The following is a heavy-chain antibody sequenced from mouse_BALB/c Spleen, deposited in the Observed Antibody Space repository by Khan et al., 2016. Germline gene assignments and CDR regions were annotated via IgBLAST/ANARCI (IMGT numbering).Heavy chain of an antibody. CDR3: AKVDYYGSDGAWFAY. D-gene: IGHD2-2*01. CDR1: GFSLTTYV. J-gene: IGHJ3*01. V-gene: IGHV2-5-1*01. Sequence: QVQLKESGPSLVQPSQSLSITCTVSGFSLTTYVVHWVRQSPGKGLEWLGVIWRGGNTDYNAAFMSRLRINKDNSKSQVFFKMNRLQADDPAIYYCAKVDYYGSDGAWFAYLGQGSLVTVSA. CDR2: IWRGGNT.